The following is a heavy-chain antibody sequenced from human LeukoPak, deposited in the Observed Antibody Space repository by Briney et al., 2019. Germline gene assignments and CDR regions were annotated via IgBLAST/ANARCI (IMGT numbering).Heavy chain of an antibody. CDR1: GYSFTSYW. CDR2: IYPGDSDT. Sequence: GESLKISCKGSGYSFTSYWIGWVRQMPGKGLEGLGIIYPGDSDTRYSPSFQGQVTISAAKSISTAYLQWSSLKASDTAMYYCARAPLQYCSGGSCQSPPDYWGQGTLVTVSS. D-gene: IGHD2-15*01. V-gene: IGHV5-51*01. J-gene: IGHJ4*02. CDR3: ARAPLQYCSGGSCQSPPDY.